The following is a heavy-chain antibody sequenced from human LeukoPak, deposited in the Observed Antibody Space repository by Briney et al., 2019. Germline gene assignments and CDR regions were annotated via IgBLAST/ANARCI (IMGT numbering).Heavy chain of an antibody. CDR1: GGSISSSSYY. CDR2: IYYSGST. V-gene: IGHV4-39*01. J-gene: IGHJ4*02. Sequence: SETLSLTCTVSGGSISSSSYYWGWIRQPPGKGLEGIGRIYYSGSTYYNPSLKSRVTISVDTSKNQFSLKLSSVTAADTAVYYCALHAKAPIRYFARYYFDYWGQGTLVTVSS. D-gene: IGHD3-9*01. CDR3: ALHAKAPIRYFARYYFDY.